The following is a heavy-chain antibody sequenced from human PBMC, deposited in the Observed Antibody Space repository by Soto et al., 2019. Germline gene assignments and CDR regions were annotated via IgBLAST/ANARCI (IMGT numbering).Heavy chain of an antibody. CDR1: GFTFSLYS. D-gene: IGHD3-22*01. CDR2: ISSSSSYI. CDR3: VRARATDSRPDY. Sequence: GGSLRLSCEASGFTFSLYSMVWVRQAPGEGLEWVSSISSSSSYIYYADSLKGRFSISRDNAKNSLYLQMDSLRVEDTATYYCVRARATDSRPDYWGQGTLVTVSS. J-gene: IGHJ4*02. V-gene: IGHV3-21*01.